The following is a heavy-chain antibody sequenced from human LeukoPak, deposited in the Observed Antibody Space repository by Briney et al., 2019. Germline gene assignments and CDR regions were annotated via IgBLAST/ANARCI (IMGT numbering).Heavy chain of an antibody. CDR2: INHSGST. D-gene: IGHD3-16*02. CDR1: GGSFSGYY. CDR3: ARGRGHYDYVWGSYRPFDY. J-gene: IGHJ4*02. V-gene: IGHV4-34*01. Sequence: SETLSLTCAVYGGSFSGYYWSWIRQPPGKGLEWIGEINHSGSTNYNPSLKSRVTISVDTSKNQFSLKLSSVTAADTAVYYCARGRGHYDYVWGSYRPFDYWGQGTLVTVSS.